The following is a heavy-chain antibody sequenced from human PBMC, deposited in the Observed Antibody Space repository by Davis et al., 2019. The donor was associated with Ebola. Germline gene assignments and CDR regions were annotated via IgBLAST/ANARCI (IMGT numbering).Heavy chain of an antibody. CDR1: GDSVSSRNW. J-gene: IGHJ4*02. Sequence: MPSETLSLTCAVSGDSVSSRNWWSWVRQSPGKGLEWIGEIYHGGITNYNPSLKSRVTISVDMSKNQFSLRLSSVTAADTAVYYCARSHSDWLLPFDYWGQGTLATVSS. D-gene: IGHD3-9*01. V-gene: IGHV4-4*02. CDR3: ARSHSDWLLPFDY. CDR2: IYHGGIT.